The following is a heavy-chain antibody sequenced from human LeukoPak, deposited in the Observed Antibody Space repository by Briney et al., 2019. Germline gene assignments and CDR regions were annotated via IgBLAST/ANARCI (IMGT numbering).Heavy chain of an antibody. J-gene: IGHJ4*02. V-gene: IGHV4-59*01. CDR3: ARDVGYYYDSSGYYGYFDY. D-gene: IGHD3-22*01. CDR2: IYYSGST. CDR1: GGSISSYY. Sequence: SQTLSLTCTVSGGSISSYYWSWIRQPPGKGLEWIGYIYYSGSTNYNPSLKSRVTISVDTSKNQFSLKLSSVTAADTAVYYCARDVGYYYDSSGYYGYFDYWGQGTLVTVSS.